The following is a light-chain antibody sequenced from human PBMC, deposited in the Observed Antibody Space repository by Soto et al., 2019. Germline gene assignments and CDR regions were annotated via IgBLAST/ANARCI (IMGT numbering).Light chain of an antibody. Sequence: EVVLTQSPATMSLYPGEGATLSCRASQSVSTYLGWYQQKPGQAPRLLIFEASKRATGIPDRISGSGSGTDFTLTISSPEPEDFAVYYCQQRGHWPRTFGQGTKVEMK. CDR3: QQRGHWPRT. V-gene: IGKV3-11*01. J-gene: IGKJ1*01. CDR1: QSVSTY. CDR2: EAS.